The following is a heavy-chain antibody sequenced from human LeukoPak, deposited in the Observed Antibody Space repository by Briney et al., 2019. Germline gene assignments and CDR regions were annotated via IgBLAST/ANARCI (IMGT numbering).Heavy chain of an antibody. CDR3: ARKGIAVAGADAFDI. Sequence: PSETLSLTCTVSGGSINSSSYYWGWIRQPPGKGLEWIGSIFYSGNTYDNPSLKSRVTISVDTSKNQFSLKLSSVTAADTAVYYCARKGIAVAGADAFDIWGQGTMVTVSS. CDR2: IFYSGNT. D-gene: IGHD6-19*01. V-gene: IGHV4-39*07. CDR1: GGSINSSSYY. J-gene: IGHJ3*02.